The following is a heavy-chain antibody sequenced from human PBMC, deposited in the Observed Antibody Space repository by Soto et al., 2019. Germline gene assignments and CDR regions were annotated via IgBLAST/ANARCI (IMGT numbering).Heavy chain of an antibody. Sequence: QVRLVESGGGVVQPGGSLRLSCSASGFRFSSYTMHWVRQAPGKGLEWVAVISYDGSAAYYAESVKGRFTISRDNSKNTLDVQMISLRVEDTAVYYCASVVVVPPAQPLPYNWNYASWGQGTLVTVPA. CDR3: ASVVVVPPAQPLPYNWNYAS. J-gene: IGHJ4*02. CDR2: ISYDGSAA. CDR1: GFRFSSYT. D-gene: IGHD1-20*01. V-gene: IGHV3-30*03.